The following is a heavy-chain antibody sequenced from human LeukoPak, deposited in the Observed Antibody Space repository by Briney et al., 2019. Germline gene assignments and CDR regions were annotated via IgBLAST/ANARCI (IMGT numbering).Heavy chain of an antibody. D-gene: IGHD2-2*01. V-gene: IGHV3-74*01. CDR3: ARAPTVLVGYCSSSSCQADY. CDR2: ITTDGSNT. Sequence: GGSLRLSCAASGFTFSNYWMHWVRQAPGKGLVWVSRITTDGSNTNQADSAKGRFTISRDNAENSLYLQMHSLRVEDTAVYYCARAPTVLVGYCSSSSCQADYWGQGTLVTVSS. CDR1: GFTFSNYW. J-gene: IGHJ4*02.